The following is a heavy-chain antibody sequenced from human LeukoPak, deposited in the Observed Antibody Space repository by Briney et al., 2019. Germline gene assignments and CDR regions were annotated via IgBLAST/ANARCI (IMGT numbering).Heavy chain of an antibody. CDR1: GFTFSSYG. Sequence: PWRSLRLSCAASGFTFSSYGMHWVRQAPGKGLEWVAVISYDGSNKYYADSVKGRFTISRDNSKNTLYLQMNSLRAEDTAVYYCAKQNYWGQGTLVTVSS. V-gene: IGHV3-30*18. J-gene: IGHJ4*02. CDR2: ISYDGSNK. CDR3: AKQNY.